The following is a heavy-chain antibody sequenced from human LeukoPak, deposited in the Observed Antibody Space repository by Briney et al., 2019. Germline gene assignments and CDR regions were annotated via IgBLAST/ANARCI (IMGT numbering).Heavy chain of an antibody. J-gene: IGHJ4*02. D-gene: IGHD3-10*01. CDR3: ALTHLRDGELATFHFDH. CDR1: GFCFDTAALS. V-gene: IGHV2-70*17. CDR2: IDWAGDK. Sequence: SRRALVKSTQTPPLTCTSPGFCFDTAALSVSWIRQSPGKTPEGLARIDWAGDKFYTTSLKTRLTICNDTSKNQVVLTLPNMDREDAGKYYCALTHLRDGELATFHFDHWGEGSLVTVSS.